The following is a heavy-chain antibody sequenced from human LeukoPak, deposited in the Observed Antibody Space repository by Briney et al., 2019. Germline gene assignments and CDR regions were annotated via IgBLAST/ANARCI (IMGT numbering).Heavy chain of an antibody. CDR2: IDTGDGST. V-gene: IGHV3-23*01. CDR1: GFTFSSYA. J-gene: IGHJ4*02. D-gene: IGHD6-13*01. CDR3: AKGSRYSSSLGYDY. Sequence: GGSLRLSCTASGFTFSSYAMTWVRQAPGKGLEWVSGIDTGDGSTYYADSVKGRFTISRDNSKNTLYVQMNSLRAEDTAVYYCAKGSRYSSSLGYDYWGQGTLVTVSS.